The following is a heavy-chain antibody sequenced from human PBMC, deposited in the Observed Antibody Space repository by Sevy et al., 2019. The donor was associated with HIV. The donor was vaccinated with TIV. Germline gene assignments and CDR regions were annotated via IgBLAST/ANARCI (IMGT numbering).Heavy chain of an antibody. CDR1: GFTFSNYA. Sequence: GGSLRLSCAASGFTFSNYAMNWVRQAPGKGLEWVSGISGSGGSGDKTNYADSVKGRFTISRDDSKNSLYLQMNSLRAEDTAIYYCAKDINYSSGWSHVLTDAFDIWGQGTLVTVSS. CDR3: AKDINYSSGWSHVLTDAFDI. V-gene: IGHV3-23*01. D-gene: IGHD6-19*01. CDR2: ISGSGGSGDKT. J-gene: IGHJ3*02.